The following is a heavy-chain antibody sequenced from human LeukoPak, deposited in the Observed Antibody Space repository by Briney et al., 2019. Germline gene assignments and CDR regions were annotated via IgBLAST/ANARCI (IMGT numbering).Heavy chain of an antibody. V-gene: IGHV1-2*02. CDR1: GYTFTAWY. J-gene: IGHJ4*02. Sequence: GASVTVSCEASGYTFTAWYIHWVRQAPGQGLEWMGWIDPNSGGTNYAQKFQGRVTMTRDTSISTAYMELSRLRSDDTAVYYCARGLGDGYSYGYENYFDYWGQGTLVTVSS. D-gene: IGHD5-18*01. CDR2: IDPNSGGT. CDR3: ARGLGDGYSYGYENYFDY.